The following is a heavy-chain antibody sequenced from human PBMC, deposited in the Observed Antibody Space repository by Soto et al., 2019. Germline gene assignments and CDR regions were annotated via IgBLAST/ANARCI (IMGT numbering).Heavy chain of an antibody. D-gene: IGHD2-15*01. Sequence: PGGSLRLSCISSGFTFRTYTMNWVRQAPGKGLEWVSGIRGFSPYTFYAESVKGRFTISRDNAKNSLYLQMNSLRAEDTAVYYCAKDPRGYCSGGSCYSPYYWGQGTLVTVSS. CDR3: AKDPRGYCSGGSCYSPYY. CDR2: IRGFSPYT. V-gene: IGHV3-21*01. CDR1: GFTFRTYT. J-gene: IGHJ4*02.